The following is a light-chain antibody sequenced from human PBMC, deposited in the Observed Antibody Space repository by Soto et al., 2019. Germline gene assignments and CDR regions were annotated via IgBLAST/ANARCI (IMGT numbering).Light chain of an antibody. CDR3: CSYAGSSTLV. J-gene: IGLJ2*01. CDR2: EVT. CDR1: SSDVGTYNL. Sequence: QSVLTQPASVSGSPGQSITISCTGTSSDVGTYNLVSWYQQHPGKAPKLMIYEVTKRPSGVSNRFSGSKSGNTASLTISGLQAEDEAGYYCCSYAGSSTLVFGGGTKLTVL. V-gene: IGLV2-23*02.